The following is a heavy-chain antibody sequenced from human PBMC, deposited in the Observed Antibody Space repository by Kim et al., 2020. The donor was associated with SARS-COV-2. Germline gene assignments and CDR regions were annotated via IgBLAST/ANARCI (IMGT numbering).Heavy chain of an antibody. J-gene: IGHJ2*01. CDR1: GFTFSSYS. CDR3: ARANTYYYDSSGYRNWYFDL. D-gene: IGHD3-22*01. Sequence: GGSLRLSCAASGFTFSSYSMNWVRQAPGKGLEWVSYISSSSTIYYADSVKGRFTISRDNAKNSLYLQMNSLRAEDTAVYYCARANTYYYDSSGYRNWYFDLWGRGTLVTVSS. V-gene: IGHV3-48*01. CDR2: ISSSSTI.